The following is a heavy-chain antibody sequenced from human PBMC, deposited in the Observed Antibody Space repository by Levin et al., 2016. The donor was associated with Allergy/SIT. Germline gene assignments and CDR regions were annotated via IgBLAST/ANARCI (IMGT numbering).Heavy chain of an antibody. D-gene: IGHD4-23*01. Sequence: WIRQPPGKGLEWIGEINHSGSTNYNPSLKSRVTISVDTSKNQFSLKLSSVTAADTAVYYCALRESVYGGFDYWGQGTLVTISS. CDR2: INHSGST. J-gene: IGHJ4*02. V-gene: IGHV4-34*01. CDR3: ALRESVYGGFDY.